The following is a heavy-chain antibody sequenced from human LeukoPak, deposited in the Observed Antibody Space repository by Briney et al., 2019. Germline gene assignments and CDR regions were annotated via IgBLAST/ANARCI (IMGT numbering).Heavy chain of an antibody. V-gene: IGHV3-23*01. J-gene: IGHJ4*02. CDR3: AKVTYYDFWSGYYNDY. D-gene: IGHD3-3*01. Sequence: PGGSLRLSCAASGYSFSSYAMSWVRQAPGGGLEWVSTITSSVGPTYYADSVKGRFTISRDNSKNTLYLQMNSLRAEDTAVYYCAKVTYYDFWSGYYNDYWGQGTLVTVSS. CDR2: ITSSVGPT. CDR1: GYSFSSYA.